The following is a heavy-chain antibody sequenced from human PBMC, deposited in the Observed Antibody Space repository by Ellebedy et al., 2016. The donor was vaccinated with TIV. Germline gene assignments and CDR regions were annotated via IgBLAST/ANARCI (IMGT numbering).Heavy chain of an antibody. CDR2: IYINGKT. Sequence: GESLKISCAASGFTVSSNYMSWVRQAPGKGLEWVSVIYINGKTFYADSVKDRFAISRENSENTVFLQMNSLRVEDTAVYYCARGVRFFYYFDLWGQGAPVTVSS. CDR3: ARGVRFFYYFDL. CDR1: GFTVSSNY. J-gene: IGHJ4*02. V-gene: IGHV3-66*01. D-gene: IGHD3-3*01.